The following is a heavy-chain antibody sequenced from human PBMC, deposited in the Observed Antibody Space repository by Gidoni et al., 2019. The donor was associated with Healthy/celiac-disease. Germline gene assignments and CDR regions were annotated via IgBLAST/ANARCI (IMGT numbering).Heavy chain of an antibody. CDR1: DVSFSGYY. CDR2: SNHSGST. CDR3: ARGLAAAHNWFDP. J-gene: IGHJ5*02. V-gene: IGHV4-34*01. D-gene: IGHD6-13*01. Sequence: QVQLQQWVSGLLKPAETLSLTCAVYDVSFSGYYWSWIRQPPGKWLEWIGESNHSGSTNYNPSLKSRVTISVDTSKNQFALKLSAVTAADTAVYYCARGLAAAHNWFDPWGQGTLVTVSS.